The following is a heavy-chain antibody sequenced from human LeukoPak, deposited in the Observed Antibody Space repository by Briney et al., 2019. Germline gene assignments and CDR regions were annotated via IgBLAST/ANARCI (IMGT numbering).Heavy chain of an antibody. D-gene: IGHD3/OR15-3a*01. CDR1: GVVFSTYW. CDR2: INLDGSEE. Sequence: GGSLRLSCAASGVVFSTYWMSWVRQAPGKGLERGANINLDGSEENYVDSSLKGRFTISRDNAKNSLYLQMTSLRVEDTAVYYCASGRHDFLHWGQGTLVTVSS. CDR3: ASGRHDFLH. V-gene: IGHV3-7*01. J-gene: IGHJ4*02.